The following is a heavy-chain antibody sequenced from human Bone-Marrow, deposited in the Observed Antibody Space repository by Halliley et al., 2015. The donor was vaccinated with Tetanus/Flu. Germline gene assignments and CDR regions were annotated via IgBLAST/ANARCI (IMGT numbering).Heavy chain of an antibody. CDR1: GASITTSSYY. Sequence: GLVKPSETLSLTCTVSGASITTSSYYWGWIRQPPGKGLEWIGTVYYIGSTYYNPSLRSRVTISVDTSKNQFSLRLSSLTAADTAVYHCARVTYDFWRDHYYAMDVWGQGTTVIVSS. D-gene: IGHD3-3*01. V-gene: IGHV4-39*01. J-gene: IGHJ6*02. CDR3: ARVTYDFWRDHYYAMDV. CDR2: VYYIGST.